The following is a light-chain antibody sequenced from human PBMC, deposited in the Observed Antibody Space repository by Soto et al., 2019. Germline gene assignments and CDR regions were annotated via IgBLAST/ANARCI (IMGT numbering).Light chain of an antibody. CDR3: QQYSNYPLT. J-gene: IGKJ4*01. Sequence: DIQMTQSPSTLSASVGDRVTIACRASQSISEFLAWYQRKPAKAPELLIYDASNLETGVPSRFSGSGSGTEFTLTITSLQPDDFASYYCQQYSNYPLTFGGGTRVEIK. CDR1: QSISEF. CDR2: DAS. V-gene: IGKV1-5*01.